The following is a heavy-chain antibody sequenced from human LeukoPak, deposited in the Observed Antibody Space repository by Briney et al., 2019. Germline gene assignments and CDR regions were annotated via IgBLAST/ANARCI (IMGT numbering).Heavy chain of an antibody. J-gene: IGHJ6*02. CDR3: AKDVSTAGDSYYFYFGMDV. CDR2: INSDGSDT. Sequence: GGSLRLSCASSGFAFSLVTVNWVRQAPGKGLQWGASINSDGSDTYYADSVRGRFTISRDNAKNSFFLQMNSLRVEDTAIYFCAKDVSTAGDSYYFYFGMDVWGRGTTVTVSS. CDR1: GFAFSLVT. D-gene: IGHD2-21*02. V-gene: IGHV3-21*01.